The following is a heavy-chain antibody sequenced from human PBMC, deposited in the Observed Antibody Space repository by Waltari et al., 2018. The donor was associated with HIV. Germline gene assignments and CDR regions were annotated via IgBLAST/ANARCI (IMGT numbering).Heavy chain of an antibody. J-gene: IGHJ4*02. CDR1: GYTFTTYA. V-gene: IGHV1-3*01. CDR3: ARDGARITIYGGGFDY. D-gene: IGHD3-3*01. Sequence: QVQLVQSGAEVKKPGASVKVSCKASGYTFTTYAIHWVRQAHGQRLEWMGWINAGNGNTKYSQTFQGRVTITRDTSATTAYMEVSSLTSEDTAVYYCARDGARITIYGGGFDYWGQGTPVIVSS. CDR2: INAGNGNT.